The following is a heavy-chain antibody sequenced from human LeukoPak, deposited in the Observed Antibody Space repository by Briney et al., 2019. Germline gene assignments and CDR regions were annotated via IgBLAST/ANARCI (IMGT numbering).Heavy chain of an antibody. V-gene: IGHV4-39*01. D-gene: IGHD2-2*01. J-gene: IGHJ4*02. Sequence: SETLSPTCTVSGGSISSSSYYWGWIRQPPGKGLEWIGSIYYSGSTYYNPSLKSRVTISVDTSKNQFSLKLSSVTAADTAVYYCALGNIVVVPAGGYYFDYWGQGTLVTVSS. CDR3: ALGNIVVVPAGGYYFDY. CDR2: IYYSGST. CDR1: GGSISSSSYY.